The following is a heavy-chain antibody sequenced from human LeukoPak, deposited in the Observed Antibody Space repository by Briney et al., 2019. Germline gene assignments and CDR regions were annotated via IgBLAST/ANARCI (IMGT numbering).Heavy chain of an antibody. CDR2: ISGSGGST. CDR1: GFTFSSYA. J-gene: IGHJ4*02. V-gene: IGHV3-23*01. CDR3: AKDLNLSDLLYDFWSGFLFDY. D-gene: IGHD3-3*01. Sequence: PGGSLRLSCAASGFTFSSYAMSWVRQAPGKGLEWVSAISGSGGSTYYADSVKGRFTISRDNSKNTLYLQMNSLRAEDTAVYYCAKDLNLSDLLYDFWSGFLFDYWGQGTLVTVSS.